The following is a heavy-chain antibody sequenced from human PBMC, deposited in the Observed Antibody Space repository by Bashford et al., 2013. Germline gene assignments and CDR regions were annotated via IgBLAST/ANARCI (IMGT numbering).Heavy chain of an antibody. D-gene: IGHD5-18*01. J-gene: IGHJ6*02. CDR3: AGVQLWLKSDGMDV. CDR1: GYTFTGYY. V-gene: IGHV1-2*02. Sequence: ASVKVSCKASGYTFTGYYMHWVRQAPGQGLEWMGWINPNSGGTNYAQKFQGRVTMTRDTSISTAYMELSRLRSDDTAVYYCAGVQLWLKSDGMDVWGQGTTVTVSS. CDR2: INPNSGGT.